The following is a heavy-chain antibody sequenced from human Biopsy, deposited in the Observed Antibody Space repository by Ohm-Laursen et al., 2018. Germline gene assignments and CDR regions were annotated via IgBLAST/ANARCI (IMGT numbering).Heavy chain of an antibody. Sequence: ASVKVSCKVPGGTFSNYGVNWVRQAPGQGLEWLGENIPILGTGNYAQKFQDRVTVAADTSTSTATMELRSLRSDDTAVYYCATKLTGYFHHWGQGTLVIVSS. V-gene: IGHV1-69*06. J-gene: IGHJ1*01. CDR3: ATKLTGYFHH. CDR2: NIPILGTG. D-gene: IGHD3-9*01. CDR1: GGTFSNYG.